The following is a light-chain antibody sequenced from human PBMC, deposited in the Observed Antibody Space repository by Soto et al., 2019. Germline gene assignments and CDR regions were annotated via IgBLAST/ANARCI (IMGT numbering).Light chain of an antibody. CDR3: TSYRIGSTPEV. V-gene: IGLV2-14*01. Sequence: QSALTQPASVSGSPGQSITISCTGTSSDVGGYNFVSWYQHHPGKAPKLMIFEVSNRPSGVSNRFSGSKSGNTASLTISGLQADDEAAYFCTSYRIGSTPEVFGGGTKLTVL. J-gene: IGLJ2*01. CDR2: EVS. CDR1: SSDVGGYNF.